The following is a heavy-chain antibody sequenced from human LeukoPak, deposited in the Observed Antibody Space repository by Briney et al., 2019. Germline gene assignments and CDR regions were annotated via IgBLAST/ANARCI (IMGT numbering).Heavy chain of an antibody. D-gene: IGHD3-10*01. Sequence: PGGSLRLSCAASGSTFSNYAMTWVRQAPGKGLEWVSTISGSGNLTYFADSVKGRFTISRDNSKNTLYLQMNSLRAEDTALYYCSKDAASGTYGTFDYWGQGTLVIVSS. V-gene: IGHV3-23*01. CDR3: SKDAASGTYGTFDY. CDR2: ISGSGNLT. CDR1: GSTFSNYA. J-gene: IGHJ4*02.